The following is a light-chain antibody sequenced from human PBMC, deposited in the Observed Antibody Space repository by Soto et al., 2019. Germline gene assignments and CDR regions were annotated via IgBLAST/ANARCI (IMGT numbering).Light chain of an antibody. J-gene: IGKJ1*01. CDR1: QSISNR. CDR3: QQYGTYLWT. Sequence: DIQMTQSPSTLSASVGDGVTITCRASQSISNRLAWYQQKPGEAPKYLIYDASTLDSGVPSRFSGSGSGTEFTLTISSLQPDDFATYYCQQYGTYLWTFGQGTKVDIK. CDR2: DAS. V-gene: IGKV1-5*01.